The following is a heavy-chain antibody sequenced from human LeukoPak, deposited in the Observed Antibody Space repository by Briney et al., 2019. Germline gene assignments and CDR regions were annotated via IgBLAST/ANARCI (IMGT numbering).Heavy chain of an antibody. V-gene: IGHV3-23*01. D-gene: IGHD2-15*01. J-gene: IGHJ4*02. CDR2: IGNSGTST. CDR3: AQTRFISPRYCFDY. CDR1: GFTFSNYA. Sequence: GGSLRLSCAASGFTFSNYAMSWVRQAPGKGLEWVSGIGNSGTSTYYADSVKGRLTISRDNSKDTLFLQMNSLRAEDTAVYFCAQTRFISPRYCFDYWGQGTLVTASS.